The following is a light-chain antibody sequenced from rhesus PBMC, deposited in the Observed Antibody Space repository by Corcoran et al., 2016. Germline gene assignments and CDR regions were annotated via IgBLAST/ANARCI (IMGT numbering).Light chain of an antibody. CDR1: ENVNNY. CDR3: QHGYGTPYS. J-gene: IGKJ2*01. V-gene: IGKV1-74*01. Sequence: DIQMIQSPSSLSASVGDRVTITCRASENVNNYSNWYQQKPGKAPKLLIYNASTLQSGVPSRFSGSGSGTDYNFTISSLQPEDVATYYCQHGYGTPYSFGQGTKVEIK. CDR2: NAS.